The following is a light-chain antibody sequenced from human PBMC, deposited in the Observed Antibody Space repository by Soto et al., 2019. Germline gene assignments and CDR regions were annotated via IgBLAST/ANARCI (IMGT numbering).Light chain of an antibody. Sequence: DIQLTQSPSSLSAAVGDSFTITCRASQGISSYLAWYQQKPGKAPKLLIYASSTLQSGVPSRFSGSGSGTHFILTISNLQPEDFATYYCQQFNSLFGQGTRLEIK. V-gene: IGKV1-9*01. CDR3: QQFNSL. J-gene: IGKJ5*01. CDR1: QGISSY. CDR2: ASS.